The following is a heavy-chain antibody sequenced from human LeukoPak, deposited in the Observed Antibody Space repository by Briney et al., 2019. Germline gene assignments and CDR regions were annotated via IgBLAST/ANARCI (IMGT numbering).Heavy chain of an antibody. CDR1: GGSISSSSYY. CDR3: ARGRGYCSSTSCYSGILDY. V-gene: IGHV4-39*07. Sequence: SETLSLTCTVSGGSISSSSYYWGWIRQPPGKGLEWIGSVYYSGSTNYNPSLKSRVTISVDTSKNQFSLKLSSVTAADTAVYYCARGRGYCSSTSCYSGILDYWGQGTLVTVSS. D-gene: IGHD2-2*01. CDR2: VYYSGST. J-gene: IGHJ4*02.